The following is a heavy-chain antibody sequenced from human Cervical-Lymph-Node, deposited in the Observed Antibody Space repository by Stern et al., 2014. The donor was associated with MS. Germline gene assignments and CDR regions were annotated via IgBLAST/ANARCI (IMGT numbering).Heavy chain of an antibody. Sequence: QVQLQESGPGLVKPSETLSLTCTVSGYSISSGYYWGWIRQPPGKGLEWIGSIYHRGSTYYTPSLKRRVTISVDTSKNQFPVKLSSVTAADTAVYYCASLYCSSTSCGMDVWGQGTTVTVSS. V-gene: IGHV4-38-2*02. CDR2: IYHRGST. J-gene: IGHJ6*02. CDR3: ASLYCSSTSCGMDV. CDR1: GYSISSGYY. D-gene: IGHD2-2*01.